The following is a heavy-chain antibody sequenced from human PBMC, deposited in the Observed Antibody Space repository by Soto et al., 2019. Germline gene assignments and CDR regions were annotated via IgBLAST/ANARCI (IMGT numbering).Heavy chain of an antibody. V-gene: IGHV3-74*01. CDR2: INGDGSST. D-gene: IGHD3-10*01. J-gene: IGHJ5*02. Sequence: EVQLVESGGGLVQPGGSLRLSCAASGLTFSSHWMHWVRQAPGKGLVWVSRINGDGSSTSYADSVKRRFTISRDNAKSTLFLQMNSLRVEDTAVYYCARDSGLGAFDPWGQGTQVTVSS. CDR1: GLTFSSHW. CDR3: ARDSGLGAFDP.